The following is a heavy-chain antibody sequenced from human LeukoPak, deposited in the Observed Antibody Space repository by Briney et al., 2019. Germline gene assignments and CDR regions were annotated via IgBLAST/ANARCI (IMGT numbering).Heavy chain of an antibody. CDR1: GFTFSSYA. V-gene: IGHV3-23*01. D-gene: IGHD3-9*01. CDR2: ISGSGGST. J-gene: IGHJ4*02. CDR3: AKDSTSLTGYSDLFDY. Sequence: PGGSLRLSCAASGFTFSSYAMSWVRQAPGKGLEWVSAISGSGGSTYYADSVKGRFTISRDNSKNTLYLQMNSLRAEDTAVYYCAKDSTSLTGYSDLFDYWGQGTLVTVSS.